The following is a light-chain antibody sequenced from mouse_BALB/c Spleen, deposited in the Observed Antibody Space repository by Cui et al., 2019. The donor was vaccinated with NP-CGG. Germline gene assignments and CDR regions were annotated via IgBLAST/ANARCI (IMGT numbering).Light chain of an antibody. CDR3: SLWYSNHWV. Sequence: HAVVTQESALTISPGETVTLTCRSSTGAVTTSNYANWVQEKPDHLFTGIIGGTNNRVPGVPARFSGSLIGDKAALTITGAQTEDEAIYFCSLWYSNHWVFGGGTKLTVL. CDR2: GTN. J-gene: IGLJ1*01. V-gene: IGLV1*01. CDR1: TGAVTTSNY.